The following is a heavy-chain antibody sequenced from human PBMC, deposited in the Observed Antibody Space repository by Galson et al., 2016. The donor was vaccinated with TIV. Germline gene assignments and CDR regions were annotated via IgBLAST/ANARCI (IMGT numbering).Heavy chain of an antibody. CDR2: IIAIFGTT. Sequence: SVKVSCKASGGILRSYAISWVRQAPGQGLEWMGRIIAIFGTTNYAQKFQGRVTITADESTDTAYVELNSLTSEDTAVYYCARATNYYDNWFDPWGQGTLVTVSS. J-gene: IGHJ5*02. CDR3: ARATNYYDNWFDP. V-gene: IGHV1-69*13. CDR1: GGILRSYA. D-gene: IGHD3-10*01.